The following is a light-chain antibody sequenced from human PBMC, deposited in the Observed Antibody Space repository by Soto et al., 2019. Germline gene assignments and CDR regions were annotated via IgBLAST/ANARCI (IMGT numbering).Light chain of an antibody. Sequence: DIQFTQPPSFLSASVGDRLTITCRASQDVNNFLAWYQQKPGKAPKLLIYTISTLQSGVPSRFSGSGSGTEFTLTISSLQPEDFAPYYCQQVNRYPVTFGGGTKV. J-gene: IGKJ4*01. V-gene: IGKV1-9*01. CDR2: TIS. CDR3: QQVNRYPVT. CDR1: QDVNNF.